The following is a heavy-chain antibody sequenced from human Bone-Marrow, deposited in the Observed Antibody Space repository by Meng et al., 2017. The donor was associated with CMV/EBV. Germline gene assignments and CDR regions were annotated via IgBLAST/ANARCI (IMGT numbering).Heavy chain of an antibody. J-gene: IGHJ6*02. CDR2: IYYSGST. D-gene: IGHD3-16*02. Sequence: SETLSLTCTVSGGSISSSSYYWGWIRQPPGKGLEWIGSIYYSGSTYYNPSLKSRVTISVDTSKNQFSLKLSSVTAADTAVYYCASDYVWGSYRPGVPMDVWGQGTTVTVSS. V-gene: IGHV4-39*01. CDR3: ASDYVWGSYRPGVPMDV. CDR1: GGSISSSSYY.